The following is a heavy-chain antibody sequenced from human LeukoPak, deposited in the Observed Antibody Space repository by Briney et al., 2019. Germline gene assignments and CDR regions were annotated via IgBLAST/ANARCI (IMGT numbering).Heavy chain of an antibody. CDR3: TRDRSRAEDD. V-gene: IGHV3-7*01. Sequence: GGSLTLSCAASGFTFSGYWLSWVRQPAGKGLEWVANINQGGSDKYYVDSVKGRFTISRDNANNLLYLQMNSLRGEDTAVYYCTRDRSRAEDDWGQGTLVTVSS. CDR1: GFTFSGYW. J-gene: IGHJ4*02. CDR2: INQGGSDK. D-gene: IGHD1-14*01.